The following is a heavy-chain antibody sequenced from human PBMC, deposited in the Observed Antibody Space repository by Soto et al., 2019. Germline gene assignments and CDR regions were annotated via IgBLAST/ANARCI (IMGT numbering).Heavy chain of an antibody. J-gene: IGHJ4*02. V-gene: IGHV5-10-1*03. CDR1: GYSFTSYW. CDR3: ARRQWLGKGVDY. Sequence: EVQLVQSGAEVKKPGESVKISCKISGYSFTSYWITWVRQMPGKGLEWMGRINPSDSYTDYSPSFQGHATFSTDRSISTVYLQWNSLKTSDTAMYYCARRQWLGKGVDYWGQGTLVTVSS. D-gene: IGHD6-19*01. CDR2: INPSDSYT.